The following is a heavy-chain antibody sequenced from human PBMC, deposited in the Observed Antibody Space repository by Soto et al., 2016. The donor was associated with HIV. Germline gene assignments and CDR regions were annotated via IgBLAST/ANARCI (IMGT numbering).Heavy chain of an antibody. CDR2: ISSGGTST. CDR1: GFSFRSYA. J-gene: IGHJ3*01. Sequence: ELQILESGGGLVQPGGSLRVSCSTSGFSFRSYAMTWVRQAPGKGLEWVSAISSGGTSTYYADSVKGRFTISRDNSKNTVDLQMNNLRTEDTATYFCHSPLVNNDDKSFDVWGLGILVIVSS. D-gene: IGHD2-8*02. CDR3: HSPLVNNDDKSFDV. V-gene: IGHV3-23*01.